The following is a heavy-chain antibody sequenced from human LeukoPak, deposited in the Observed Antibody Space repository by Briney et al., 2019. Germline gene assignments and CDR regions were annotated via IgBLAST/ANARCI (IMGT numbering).Heavy chain of an antibody. J-gene: IGHJ4*02. CDR2: ISSSGTT. D-gene: IGHD1-26*01. Sequence: SETLSLTCTVSGGSISGYSWTWIRQSPGKGLDWIGSISSSGTTTYNPSLKSRVTIAIDTSKNQFSLKLSSVTAADTAVYYCAREGGSYYVSSYFDYWGQGTLVTVSS. CDR3: AREGGSYYVSSYFDY. CDR1: GGSISGYS. V-gene: IGHV4-59*01.